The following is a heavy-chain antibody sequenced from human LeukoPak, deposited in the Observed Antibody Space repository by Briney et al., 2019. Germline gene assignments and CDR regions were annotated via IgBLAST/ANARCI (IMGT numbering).Heavy chain of an antibody. V-gene: IGHV3-23*01. CDR2: IGGSGGST. CDR3: AKDYYDFWSGYYWFRGMDV. D-gene: IGHD3-3*01. J-gene: IGHJ6*02. Sequence: PGGSLRLSCAASGFTFSSYAMSWVRQAPGKGLEWVSSIGGSGGSTYYADSVKGRFTISRDNFKNTLYLQMNSLRAEDTAVYYCAKDYYDFWSGYYWFRGMDVWGQGTSVTVSS. CDR1: GFTFSSYA.